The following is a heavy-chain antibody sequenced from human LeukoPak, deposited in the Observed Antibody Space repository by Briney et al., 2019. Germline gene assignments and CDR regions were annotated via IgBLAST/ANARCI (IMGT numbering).Heavy chain of an antibody. J-gene: IGHJ4*02. CDR1: GGTFSSYA. CDR2: IIPIFGTA. V-gene: IGHV1-69*13. CDR3: PRQILCKCGSWKLSY. D-gene: IGHD2-15*01. Sequence: ASVKVSCKASGGTFSSYAISWVRQAPGQGLEWMGGIIPIFGTANYAQKFQARVTITADESTSKAYMELSSLRSEATAGYYWPRQILCKCGSWKLSYLGQGNLGTLSP.